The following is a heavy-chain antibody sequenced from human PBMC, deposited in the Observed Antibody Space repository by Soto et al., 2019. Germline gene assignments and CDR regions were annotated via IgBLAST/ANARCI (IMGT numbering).Heavy chain of an antibody. V-gene: IGHV4-34*01. Sequence: QVQLQQWGAGLLKPSETLSLNCAVTGGSLSGYYWSWIRQPPGKGLEWIGEVKDGGHTNYSPSLRGRVTVSSHTSNNQFSPRLNSVTAADTGVDYCARRHEGVAATHWDQGSLVTVSS. CDR1: GGSLSGYY. CDR2: VKDGGHT. J-gene: IGHJ4*02. CDR3: ARRHEGVAATH. D-gene: IGHD6-25*01.